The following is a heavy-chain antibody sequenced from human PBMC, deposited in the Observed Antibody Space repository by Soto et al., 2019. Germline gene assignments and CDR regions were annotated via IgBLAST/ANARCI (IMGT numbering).Heavy chain of an antibody. CDR2: IIPILGIA. J-gene: IGHJ5*02. V-gene: IGHV1-69*02. D-gene: IGHD6-25*01. CDR3: ASTPGPYSSVP. CDR1: GGTFSSYT. Sequence: QVQLVQSGAEVKKPGSSVKVSCKASGGTFSSYTISWVRQAPGQGLEWMGRIIPILGIANYAQKFQGRVTXTXEKPPRTAYMELSSLRSEDTAVYYCASTPGPYSSVPWGQGTLVTVSS.